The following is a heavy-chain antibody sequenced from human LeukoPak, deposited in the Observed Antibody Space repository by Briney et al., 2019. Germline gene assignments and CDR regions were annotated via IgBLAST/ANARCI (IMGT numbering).Heavy chain of an antibody. V-gene: IGHV3-30-3*01. CDR3: ARGSDIVASYFDY. J-gene: IGHJ4*02. D-gene: IGHD5-12*01. CDR1: GFTFSSYA. Sequence: GGSLRPSCAASGFTFSSYAMHWVRQTPGKGLEWVAVISYDGSNKYYADSVKGRFTISRDNSKNTLYLQMNSLRAEDTAVYYCARGSDIVASYFDYWGQGTLVTVSS. CDR2: ISYDGSNK.